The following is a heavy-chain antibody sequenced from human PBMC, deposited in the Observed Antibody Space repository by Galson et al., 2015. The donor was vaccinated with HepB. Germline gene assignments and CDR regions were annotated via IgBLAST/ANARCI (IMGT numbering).Heavy chain of an antibody. CDR1: GFTFSSYG. Sequence: SLRLSCAASGFTFSSYGMHWVRQAPGKGLEWVAVIWYDGSNKYYADSVKGRFTISRDNSKNTLYLQMNSPRAEDTAVYYCAKDGGYGDYDYWGQGTLVTVSS. V-gene: IGHV3-33*06. D-gene: IGHD4-17*01. CDR3: AKDGGYGDYDY. J-gene: IGHJ4*02. CDR2: IWYDGSNK.